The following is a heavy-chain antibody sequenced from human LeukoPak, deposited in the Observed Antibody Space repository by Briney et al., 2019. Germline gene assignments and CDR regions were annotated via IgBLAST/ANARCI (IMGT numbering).Heavy chain of an antibody. J-gene: IGHJ3*02. V-gene: IGHV3-21*01. CDR3: ARDLADQLLADAFDI. Sequence: GRSLRLSCAASGFTSSSYSMNSVRQAPGKRLEWGSSISTSSSYIYYADSVKGRFTISRDNAKNSLYLQMNSLRAEDTAVYYCARDLADQLLADAFDIWGQGTMVTVSS. D-gene: IGHD2-2*01. CDR1: GFTSSSYS. CDR2: ISTSSSYI.